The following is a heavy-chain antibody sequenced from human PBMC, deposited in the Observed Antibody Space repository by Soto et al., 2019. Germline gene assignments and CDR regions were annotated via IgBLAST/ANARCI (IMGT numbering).Heavy chain of an antibody. CDR1: GGSISSGGYY. J-gene: IGHJ5*02. CDR3: ARSPRKPGGNSEDP. V-gene: IGHV4-31*03. CDR2: IYYSGST. Sequence: KSSETLSLTCTVSGGSISSGGYYWSWIRQHPGKGLEWIGYIYYSGSTYYNPSLKSRVTISVDTSKNQFSLKLSSVTAADTAVYYCARSPRKPGGNSEDPWGQGTQVTVSS. D-gene: IGHD4-4*01.